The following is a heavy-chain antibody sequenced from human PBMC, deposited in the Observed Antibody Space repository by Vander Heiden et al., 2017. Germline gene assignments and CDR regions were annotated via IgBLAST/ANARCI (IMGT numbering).Heavy chain of an antibody. CDR2: ISRNSDSI. D-gene: IGHD5-18*01. V-gene: IGHV3-9*01. J-gene: IGHJ4*02. CDR3: AKIADTSTTFDY. Sequence: EVQLVESGGGLVQPGRSLRPSCAASGFIFDDYAMHWVRQTPGRGLEWVSGISRNSDSIGYADSVKGRFTISRDNAKNSLYLQMNSLRAEDTALYYCAKIADTSTTFDYWGQGTLVTVSS. CDR1: GFIFDDYA.